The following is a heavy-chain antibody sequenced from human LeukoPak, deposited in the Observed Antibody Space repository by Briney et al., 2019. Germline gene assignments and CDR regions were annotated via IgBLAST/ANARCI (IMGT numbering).Heavy chain of an antibody. V-gene: IGHV3-30-3*01. CDR2: ISYDGSNK. CDR1: GFTFSSYA. Sequence: GGSLRLSCAASGFTFSSYAMHWVRQAPGKGLEWVAVISYDGSNKYYADSVKGRFTISRDNSKNTLYLQMNSLRAEDTAVYYCAKDFATWIQLWLHSNFDYWGQGTLVTVSS. D-gene: IGHD5-18*01. J-gene: IGHJ4*02. CDR3: AKDFATWIQLWLHSNFDY.